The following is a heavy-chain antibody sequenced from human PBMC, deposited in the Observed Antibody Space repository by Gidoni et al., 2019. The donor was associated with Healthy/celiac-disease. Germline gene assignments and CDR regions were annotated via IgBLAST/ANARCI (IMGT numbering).Heavy chain of an antibody. CDR2: ISGSGGST. V-gene: IGHV3-23*01. Sequence: EVQLFESGGGLVQPGGSLRLSCAASGFPFRRYAMSWVRQAPGKGLEWVSAISGSGGSTYYADSVKGRFTISRDKSKNTLYLQMNSLRAEDTAVYYCAKCSSWYGVAARNWFDPWGQGTLVTVSS. J-gene: IGHJ5*02. CDR1: GFPFRRYA. D-gene: IGHD6-13*01. CDR3: AKCSSWYGVAARNWFDP.